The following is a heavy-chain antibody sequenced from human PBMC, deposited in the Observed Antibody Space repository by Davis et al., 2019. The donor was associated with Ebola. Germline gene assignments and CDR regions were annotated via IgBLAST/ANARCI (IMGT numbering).Heavy chain of an antibody. D-gene: IGHD3-16*02. CDR3: ARDNGMITFGGVIVN. V-gene: IGHV1-18*01. CDR1: GYTFTSYG. J-gene: IGHJ4*02. Sequence: AASVKVSCKASGYTFTSYGISWVRQAPGQGLEWMGWISAYNGNTNYAQKLQGRVTMTTDTSTSTAYMELRSLRSDDTAVYYCARDNGMITFGGVIVNWGQGTLVTVSS. CDR2: ISAYNGNT.